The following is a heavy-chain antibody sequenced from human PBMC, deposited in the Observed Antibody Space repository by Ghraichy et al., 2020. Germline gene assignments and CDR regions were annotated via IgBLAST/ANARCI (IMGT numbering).Heavy chain of an antibody. J-gene: IGHJ4*02. D-gene: IGHD1-7*01. CDR2: VTRDGGNT. V-gene: IGHV3-23*01. Sequence: GGSLRLSCAASGFTFTTYAMTWVRQAPGKGLEWVSCVTRDGGNTYYADSVKGRFTISRDNSKNALYLQMNSLRPEDTAVYYCAKTPSFFDYWGQGTLVTVSS. CDR1: GFTFTTYA. CDR3: AKTPSFFDY.